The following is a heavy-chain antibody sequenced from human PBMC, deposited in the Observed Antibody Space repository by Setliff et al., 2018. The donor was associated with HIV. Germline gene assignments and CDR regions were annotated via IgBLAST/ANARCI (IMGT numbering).Heavy chain of an antibody. D-gene: IGHD3-3*01. CDR2: ISRTSSYI. J-gene: IGHJ3*02. CDR3: ARGFVLRFLEWSMPDAFDI. CDR1: GFTFSNYD. Sequence: PGGSLRLSCAASGFTFSNYDMNWVRQAPGKGLEWVSFISRTSSYIYYADSLKGRFTISRDNAKNSLYLQMNSLRAEDTAVYYCARGFVLRFLEWSMPDAFDIWGQGTMVTVSS. V-gene: IGHV3-21*01.